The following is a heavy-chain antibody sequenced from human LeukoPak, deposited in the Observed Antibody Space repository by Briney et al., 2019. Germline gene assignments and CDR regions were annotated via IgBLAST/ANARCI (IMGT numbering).Heavy chain of an antibody. V-gene: IGHV3-23*01. D-gene: IGHD2-2*01. J-gene: IGHJ4*02. Sequence: LPGGSLRLSCAASGFTFSNYAMSWVRQAPGKGLEWVSAISGSGGSTYYADSVKGRFTISRDNSKNTLDPQMNSLRAEDTAVYYCAKVYCSSTSCFYDYWGQGTLVTVSS. CDR1: GFTFSNYA. CDR2: ISGSGGST. CDR3: AKVYCSSTSCFYDY.